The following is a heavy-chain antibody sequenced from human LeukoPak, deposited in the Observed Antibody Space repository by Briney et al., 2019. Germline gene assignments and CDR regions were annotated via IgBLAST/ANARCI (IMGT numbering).Heavy chain of an antibody. V-gene: IGHV3-48*01. Sequence: GGSLRLSCAASGFTFSSYGMTWVRQAPGKGLEWVSYISSSSSTIYYADSVKGRFTISRDNAKNSLYLQMNSLRAEDTAVYYCARDVRQQDPYYYYYMDVWGKGTTVTVSS. CDR3: ARDVRQQDPYYYYYMDV. D-gene: IGHD1/OR15-1a*01. CDR1: GFTFSSYG. CDR2: ISSSSSTI. J-gene: IGHJ6*03.